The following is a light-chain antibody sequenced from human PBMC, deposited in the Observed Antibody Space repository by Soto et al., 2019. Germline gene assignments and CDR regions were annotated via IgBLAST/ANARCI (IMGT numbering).Light chain of an antibody. CDR3: QQVKGFPLT. J-gene: IGKJ4*01. Sequence: DIQMTQSPSSVSAFVGDRVAITCRAGHDIARWLAWYQQQPGKAPRLLIYAASSLQSGVPTRFSGSGSGTDFTLTITNLQPEDSAVYYCQQVKGFPLTFGGGTKVDIK. CDR1: HDIARW. V-gene: IGKV1-12*01. CDR2: AAS.